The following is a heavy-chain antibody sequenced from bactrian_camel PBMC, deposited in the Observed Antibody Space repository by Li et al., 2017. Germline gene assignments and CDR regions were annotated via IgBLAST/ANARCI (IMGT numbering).Heavy chain of an antibody. CDR3: AAGSSIWLGDVPFRTQFYNY. D-gene: IGHD1*01. V-gene: IGHV3S44*01. J-gene: IGHJ4*01. CDR1: GVIVSSDC. CDR2: AGDDDVT. Sequence: VQLVESGGGSAQAGGSLRLSCAASGVIVSSDCMGWFRQAPGKEREGVTAAGDDDVTSYTDSVKGRFTISKDTANNTLYLQMDSLKPEDTALYYCAAGSSIWLGDVPFRTQFYNYWGQGTQVTVS.